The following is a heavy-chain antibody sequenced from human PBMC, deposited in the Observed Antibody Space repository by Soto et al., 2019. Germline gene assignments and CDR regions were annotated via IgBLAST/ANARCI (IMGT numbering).Heavy chain of an antibody. CDR1: GYNFTNHW. J-gene: IGHJ6*02. V-gene: IGHV5-51*01. Sequence: KISCKASGYNFTNHWIAWVRQMPGRGLEWMGIFYRADSDSTYSPSFEGQVTISADKSINAAYLQWSSLKASDTAIYYCARGIAAAGSPGYYYYGMDVWGQGTTVTVSS. CDR2: FYRADSDS. D-gene: IGHD6-13*01. CDR3: ARGIAAAGSPGYYYYGMDV.